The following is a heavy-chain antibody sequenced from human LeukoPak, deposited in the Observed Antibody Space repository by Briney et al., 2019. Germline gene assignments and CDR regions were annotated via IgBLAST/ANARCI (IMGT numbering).Heavy chain of an antibody. J-gene: IGHJ4*02. D-gene: IGHD6-13*01. CDR3: AQGICRWYGMPFDN. V-gene: IGHV2-5*02. CDR1: GFSLTSSGVG. CDR2: LYWDDEK. Sequence: ESGPTLVKPTQTLRLSCSFSGFSLTSSGVGVAWIRQPPGKALEWLGVLYWDDEKRYRPSLKRRLTITKSTSTNQVVLTLTNVDPVDTATYFCAQGICRWYGMPFDNWGQGTLVTVFS.